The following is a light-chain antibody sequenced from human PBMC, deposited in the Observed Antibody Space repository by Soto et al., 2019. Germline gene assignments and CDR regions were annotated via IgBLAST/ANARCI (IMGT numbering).Light chain of an antibody. CDR1: QSVSSY. CDR3: QQSDRAVT. CDR2: AAS. J-gene: IGKJ5*01. Sequence: DIQITQTHSSLCASVGDRISISCRASQSVSSYLNWYQQKPGKAPRLLIYAASHLQTGVPSRFRGTGSATHFTLTISSLQPEDFATYYCQQSDRAVTFGQGTRLEIK. V-gene: IGKV1-39*01.